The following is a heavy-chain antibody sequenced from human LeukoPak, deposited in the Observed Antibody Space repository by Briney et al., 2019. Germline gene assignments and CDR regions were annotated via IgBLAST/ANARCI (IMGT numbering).Heavy chain of an antibody. CDR3: ARVLGYCSSTSCYLNAFGI. Sequence: GGSLRLSCAASGFTFSSYSMNWVRQAPGKGLEWASSISSSSSYIYYADSVKGRFTISRDNAKNSLYLQMNSLRAEDTAVYYCARVLGYCSSTSCYLNAFGIWGQGTMVTVSS. D-gene: IGHD2-2*01. V-gene: IGHV3-21*01. CDR2: ISSSSSYI. J-gene: IGHJ3*02. CDR1: GFTFSSYS.